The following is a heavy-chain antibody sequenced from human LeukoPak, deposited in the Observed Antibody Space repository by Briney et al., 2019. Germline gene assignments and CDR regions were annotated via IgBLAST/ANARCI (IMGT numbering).Heavy chain of an antibody. CDR1: GITFSNFA. CDR2: ISTSISST. V-gene: IGHV3-23*01. J-gene: IGHJ3*02. CDR3: AKGPSVYDAFDI. D-gene: IGHD5/OR15-5a*01. Sequence: GGSLRLSCAASGITFSNFAMSWVRQAPGKGLEWVSGISTSISSTYYADSVKGRFTISRDNSKNTLYLQMNSLRAEDTAVYYCAKGPSVYDAFDIWGQGTIVTVSS.